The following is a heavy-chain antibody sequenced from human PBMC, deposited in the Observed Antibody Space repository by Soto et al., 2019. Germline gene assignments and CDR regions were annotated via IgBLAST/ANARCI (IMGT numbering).Heavy chain of an antibody. CDR2: LDQSGGT. V-gene: IGHV4-34*01. Sequence: SETLSLTFAVVGDSLRCQSWNGIRQSPGKGLEWIGELDQSGGTNYNPSLKSRAIISDDTSKNQFSLTLTSVTAADKAVYYCASEVSYGWSGESLDVWGQGTTVTVYS. CDR3: ASEVSYGWSGESLDV. CDR1: GDSLRCQS. D-gene: IGHD6-19*01. J-gene: IGHJ6*02.